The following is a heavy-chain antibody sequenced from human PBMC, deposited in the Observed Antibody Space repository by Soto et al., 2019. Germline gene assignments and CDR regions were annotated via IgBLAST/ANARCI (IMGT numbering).Heavy chain of an antibody. Sequence: ASVKVSCKASGYTFISYYMHWVRQAPGQGLEWMGIINPSGGSTSYAQKFQGRVTMTRDTSTSTVYMELSSLRSEDTAVYYCARDYQYYDSSGYPLYYYGMDVWGQGTTVTVSS. D-gene: IGHD3-22*01. J-gene: IGHJ6*02. CDR3: ARDYQYYDSSGYPLYYYGMDV. CDR2: INPSGGST. CDR1: GYTFISYY. V-gene: IGHV1-46*01.